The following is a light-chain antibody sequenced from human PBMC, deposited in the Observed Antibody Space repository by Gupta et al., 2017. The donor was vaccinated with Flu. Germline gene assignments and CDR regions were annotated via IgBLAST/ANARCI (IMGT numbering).Light chain of an antibody. CDR3: QQYHNWPGT. J-gene: IGKJ1*01. CDR2: GAS. V-gene: IGKV3-15*01. Sequence: GERATLSCRASQSVSSNLAWYQQKPGQAPRLLIYGASTRATGISARFSCSGSGTEFTLTISSLQSEDFAVYYCQQYHNWPGTFGQGTKVEIK. CDR1: QSVSSN.